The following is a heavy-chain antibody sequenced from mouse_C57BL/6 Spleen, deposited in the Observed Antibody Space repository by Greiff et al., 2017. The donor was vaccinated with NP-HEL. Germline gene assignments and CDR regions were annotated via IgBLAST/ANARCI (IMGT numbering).Heavy chain of an antibody. J-gene: IGHJ4*01. V-gene: IGHV5-17*01. Sequence: EVQLVESGGGLVKPGGSLKLSCAASGFTFSDYGMHWVRPAPEKGLEWVAYISSGSSTIYYADTVKGRFTISRANANDTLFRQMTSLRSEDTAMYYCARWHYSGSSYAMDDWGQGTSVTVSS. D-gene: IGHD1-1*01. CDR1: GFTFSDYG. CDR2: ISSGSSTI. CDR3: ARWHYSGSSYAMDD.